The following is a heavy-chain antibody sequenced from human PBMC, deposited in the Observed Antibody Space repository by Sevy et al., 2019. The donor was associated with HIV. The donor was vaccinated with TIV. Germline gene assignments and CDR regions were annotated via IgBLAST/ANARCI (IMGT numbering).Heavy chain of an antibody. CDR3: ATHAGIAAAGRVFDY. Sequence: GGSLRLSCVASGFTFSDHYMEWVRQAPGKGLEWVGRTRNKADGYTTEYAASVIGRFTISRDDSKNSLYVQMNSLKTEDTAVYYCATHAGIAAAGRVFDYWGQGTLVTVSS. V-gene: IGHV3-72*01. CDR2: TRNKADGYTT. D-gene: IGHD6-13*01. J-gene: IGHJ4*02. CDR1: GFTFSDHY.